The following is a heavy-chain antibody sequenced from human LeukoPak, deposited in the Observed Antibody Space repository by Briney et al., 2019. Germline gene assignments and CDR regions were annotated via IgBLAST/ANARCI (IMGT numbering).Heavy chain of an antibody. V-gene: IGHV3-23*01. CDR1: GFTLSSYA. D-gene: IGHD3-10*01. J-gene: IGHJ5*02. CDR2: ISASGGGT. Sequence: GGSLRLSCAASGFTLSSYAMSWVRQAPGKGLEWVSSISASGGGTYYADSVKGRFTISRDTSKNTLYLQMNSLRVEDTAVYYCARVPVGVGSGSYWGNWFDPWGQGTLVTVSS. CDR3: ARVPVGVGSGSYWGNWFDP.